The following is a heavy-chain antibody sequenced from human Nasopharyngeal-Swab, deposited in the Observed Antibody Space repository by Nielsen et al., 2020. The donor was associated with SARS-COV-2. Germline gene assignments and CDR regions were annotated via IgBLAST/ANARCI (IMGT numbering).Heavy chain of an antibody. CDR1: GFTFSSYD. CDR2: IGTAGDT. D-gene: IGHD6-19*01. Sequence: GGSLRLSCVASGFTFSSYDMHWVRQPTGKGLEWVSAIGTAGDTYYPGSVKGRFTISRENAKNSLYLQMNSLRAGDTAVYYCARGDMYSSGWYVRAFDIWGQGTMVTVSS. CDR3: ARGDMYSSGWYVRAFDI. V-gene: IGHV3-13*01. J-gene: IGHJ3*02.